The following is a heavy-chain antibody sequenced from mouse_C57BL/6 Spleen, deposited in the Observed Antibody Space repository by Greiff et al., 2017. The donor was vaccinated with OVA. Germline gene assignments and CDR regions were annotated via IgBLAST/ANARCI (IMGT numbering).Heavy chain of an antibody. D-gene: IGHD2-4*01. V-gene: IGHV1-4*01. CDR1: GYTFTSYT. J-gene: IGHJ4*01. CDR2: INPSSGYT. Sequence: QVQLKQSGAELARPGASVKMSCKASGYTFTSYTMHWVKQRPGQGLEWIGYINPSSGYTKYNQKFKDKATLTADKSSSTAYMQLSSLTSEDSAVYYCARDDYDRDYAMDYWGQGTSVTVSS. CDR3: ARDDYDRDYAMDY.